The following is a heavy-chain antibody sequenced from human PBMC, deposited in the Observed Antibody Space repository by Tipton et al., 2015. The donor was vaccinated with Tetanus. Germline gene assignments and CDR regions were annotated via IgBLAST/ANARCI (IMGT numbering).Heavy chain of an antibody. J-gene: IGHJ3*01. CDR3: ARGGRDAYNNPLGAFDV. CDR1: GASISPYY. V-gene: IGHV4-34*01. D-gene: IGHD5-24*01. Sequence: GLVKPSETLSLTCAVSGASISPYYWNWVRQSPGKGLEWIGEISHSGSSSYSPSLKSRVTISVDTSKNQFSLRLRSVAAADTAVYYCARGGRDAYNNPLGAFDVWGRGTTVTVSS. CDR2: ISHSGSS.